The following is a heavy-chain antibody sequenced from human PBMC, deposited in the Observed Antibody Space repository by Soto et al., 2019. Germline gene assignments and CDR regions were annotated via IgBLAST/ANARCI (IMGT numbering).Heavy chain of an antibody. V-gene: IGHV5-51*01. J-gene: IGHJ4*02. CDR2: IYPGDSDT. CDR1: GYSFTSYW. Sequence: PGESLKISCKGSGYSFTSYWIGWVRQMPGKGLEWMGIIYPGDSDTRYSPSFQGQVTISADKSISTAYLQWSSLKASDTAMYYCARLAWQAYCSGGSCYAENDYWGQGTLVTVSS. CDR3: ARLAWQAYCSGGSCYAENDY. D-gene: IGHD2-15*01.